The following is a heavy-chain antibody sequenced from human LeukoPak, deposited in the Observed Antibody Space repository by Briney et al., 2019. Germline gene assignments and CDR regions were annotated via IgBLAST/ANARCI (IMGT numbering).Heavy chain of an antibody. D-gene: IGHD2-8*01. CDR3: TRHRQYDADVFDI. Sequence: PSETLSLTCIVSGGSLSSYYWSWIRQPPGKGQEWIGYISYSGSTKYNPSLKSRVTISIDTSKKQFSLNLSSVTAADTAVYYCTRHRQYDADVFDIWGQGTVVTVSS. V-gene: IGHV4-59*08. J-gene: IGHJ3*02. CDR2: ISYSGST. CDR1: GGSLSSYY.